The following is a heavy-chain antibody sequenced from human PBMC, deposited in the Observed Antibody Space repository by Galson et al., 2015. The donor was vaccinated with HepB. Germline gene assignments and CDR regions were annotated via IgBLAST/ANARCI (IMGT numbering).Heavy chain of an antibody. D-gene: IGHD6-19*01. CDR3: ARDEGSGWHYYYYGMDV. CDR1: GFTFSSYS. V-gene: IGHV3-21*01. J-gene: IGHJ6*02. Sequence: GSLRLSCAASGFTFSSYSMNWVRQAPGKGLEWVSSISSSSSYIYYADSVKGRFTISRDNAKNSLYLQMNSLRAEDTAVYYCARDEGSGWHYYYYGMDVWGQGTTVTVSS. CDR2: ISSSSSYI.